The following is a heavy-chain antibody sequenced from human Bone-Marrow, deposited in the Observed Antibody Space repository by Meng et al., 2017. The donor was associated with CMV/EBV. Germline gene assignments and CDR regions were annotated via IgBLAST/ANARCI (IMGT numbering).Heavy chain of an antibody. CDR2: IYYSEST. CDR3: TRHEIGGGTMVRGVITWFDP. CDR1: GGSISSSSYY. J-gene: IGHJ5*02. D-gene: IGHD3-10*01. V-gene: IGHV4-39*01. Sequence: GSLRLSCTFSGGSISSSSYYWGWIRQPPGKGLEWIGSIYYSESTYYNPSLKSRVTISVDTSKNQFSLKLSSVTAADTAVYYCTRHEIGGGTMVRGVITWFDPWGQGTLVTVSS.